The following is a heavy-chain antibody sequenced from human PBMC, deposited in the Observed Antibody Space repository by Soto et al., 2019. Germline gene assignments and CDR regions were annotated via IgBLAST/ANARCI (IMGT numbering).Heavy chain of an antibody. V-gene: IGHV3-23*01. D-gene: IGHD6-19*01. CDR1: GFTFSSYA. CDR3: ARVTDSSGWYWAFDI. J-gene: IGHJ3*02. CDR2: ISSSGGST. Sequence: GGSLRLSWAASGFTFSSYAGRWVRQAPGKGLEWVSGISSSGGSTYYADSVKGRFSISRDNSKNTLYLQMNSLRAEDTAVYYCARVTDSSGWYWAFDIWGQGTMVTVSS.